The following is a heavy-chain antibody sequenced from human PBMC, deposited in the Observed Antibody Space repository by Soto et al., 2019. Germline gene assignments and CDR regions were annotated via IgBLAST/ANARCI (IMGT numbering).Heavy chain of an antibody. V-gene: IGHV5-51*01. CDR2: IYPGDSQA. CDR1: GYSFTDYW. CDR3: ARQGYSYGLSVGLAV. J-gene: IGHJ6*02. D-gene: IGHD5-18*01. Sequence: PGESLKISCETSGYSFTDYWIGWVRQMPGKGLEWVGIIYPGDSQARYSPSFQGQVTMSADKSITAAYLQWSSLRASDTATYYCARQGYSYGLSVGLAVWGQGTTVTVSS.